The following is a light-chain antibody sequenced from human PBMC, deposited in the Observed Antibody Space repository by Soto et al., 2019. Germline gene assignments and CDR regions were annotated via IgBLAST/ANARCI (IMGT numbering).Light chain of an antibody. V-gene: IGLV1-44*01. Sequence: QSVLTQHPSASGAPGQRVTISCSGSASNIGRDPVNWYQQVPGTAPKLLIYENNHRPSGVPDRVSGSKSGTSASLVISGLQSEDEAEYFCAGWDGSLKGFVFGTGTKLTVL. CDR2: ENN. CDR3: AGWDGSLKGFV. J-gene: IGLJ1*01. CDR1: ASNIGRDP.